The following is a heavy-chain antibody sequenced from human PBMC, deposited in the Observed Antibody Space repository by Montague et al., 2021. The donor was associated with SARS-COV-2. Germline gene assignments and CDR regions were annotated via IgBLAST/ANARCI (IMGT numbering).Heavy chain of an antibody. CDR1: GFNFIGNW. Sequence: SLRLSCAASGFNFIGNWMHWVRQAPGKGLVWVSRLNEYGTSTSYADSVKGRFTISRDNAQNILYLQMNSLRVEDTAMYYCVRDLGGACGYWGPGTLVTVSS. CDR2: LNEYGTST. D-gene: IGHD2-21*01. J-gene: IGHJ4*02. CDR3: VRDLGGACGY. V-gene: IGHV3-74*01.